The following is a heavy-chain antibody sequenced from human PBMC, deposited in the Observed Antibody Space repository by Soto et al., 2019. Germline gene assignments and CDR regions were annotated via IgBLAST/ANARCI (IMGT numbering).Heavy chain of an antibody. D-gene: IGHD2-15*01. Sequence: QVQLVESGGGLVKPGGSLRLSCAASGFTFSDYYMSWVRQAPGKGLEWISYISSSGSTIFFAPSVKGRFTISRDNAKNSRDLQRDGLRAEDTAVYFCARGGYCSGGRCLWKSTGMDVWGRGTTVTVSS. CDR1: GFTFSDYY. CDR3: ARGGYCSGGRCLWKSTGMDV. V-gene: IGHV3-11*01. J-gene: IGHJ6*02. CDR2: ISSSGSTI.